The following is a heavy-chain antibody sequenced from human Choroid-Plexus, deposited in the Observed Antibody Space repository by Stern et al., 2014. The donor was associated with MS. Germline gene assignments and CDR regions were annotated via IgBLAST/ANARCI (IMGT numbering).Heavy chain of an antibody. CDR3: AKDRQWSTYFFDY. J-gene: IGHJ4*02. CDR1: GFTFSNFG. D-gene: IGHD2-15*01. V-gene: IGHV3-30*18. CDR2: ISYDGSDK. Sequence: VQLVESGGGVAQPGRPLILSCAASGFTFSNFGMHWVRQAPGKGLEWVELISYDGSDKYYADSVKGRFTMFRDNSKNTLYMHMNSLRAEDTAVYYCAKDRQWSTYFFDYWGQGSLVTVSS.